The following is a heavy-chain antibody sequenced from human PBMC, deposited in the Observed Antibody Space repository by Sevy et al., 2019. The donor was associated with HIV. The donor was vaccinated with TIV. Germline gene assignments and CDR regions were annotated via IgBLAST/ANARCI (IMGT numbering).Heavy chain of an antibody. J-gene: IGHJ3*02. CDR2: INHSGGT. CDR3: ARHCTGSSCSHAFDI. V-gene: IGHV4-34*01. Sequence: GSLRLSCAVYGGSFSGYYWSWIRQPPGKGLEWIGEINHSGGTNYNPSLKSRVTISVDTSKYQFSLKLNSLTAAETSLYYCARHCTGSSCSHAFDIWGQGTMVTVSS. CDR1: GGSFSGYY. D-gene: IGHD2-15*01.